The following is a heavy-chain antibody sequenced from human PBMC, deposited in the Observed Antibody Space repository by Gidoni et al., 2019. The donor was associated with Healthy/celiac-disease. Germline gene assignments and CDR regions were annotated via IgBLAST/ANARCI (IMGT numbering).Heavy chain of an antibody. CDR3: ARVGIVVVTQIGFDY. V-gene: IGHV1-46*03. Sequence: QVQLVQSGAEVKKPGDSVKVSCKASGYTFTSYYMHWVRQDPGQGLEWMGIINPSCGSTSYAQKFQGRVTMTRDTSTSTVYMELSSLRSEDTAVYYCARVGIVVVTQIGFDYWGQGTLVTVSS. CDR2: INPSCGST. CDR1: GYTFTSYY. J-gene: IGHJ4*02. D-gene: IGHD2-21*02.